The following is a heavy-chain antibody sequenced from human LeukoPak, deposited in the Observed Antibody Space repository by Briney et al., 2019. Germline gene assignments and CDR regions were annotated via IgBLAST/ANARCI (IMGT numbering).Heavy chain of an antibody. D-gene: IGHD1-26*01. J-gene: IGHJ3*02. CDR2: IYYSGST. V-gene: IGHV4-59*08. CDR1: GGSISSYY. Sequence: SETLSLTCTVSGGSISSYYWSWIRQPPGKGLEWIGYIYYSGSTNYNPSLKSRVTISVDTSKNQFSLKLSSVTAADTAVYYCASRRDSGSYWGAFDIWGQGTMVTVSS. CDR3: ASRRDSGSYWGAFDI.